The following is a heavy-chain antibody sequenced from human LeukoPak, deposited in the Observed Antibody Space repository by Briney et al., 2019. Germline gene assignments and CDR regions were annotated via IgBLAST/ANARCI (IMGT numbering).Heavy chain of an antibody. V-gene: IGHV1-69*04. Sequence: SVKVSCKASGGTFSSYAISWVRQAPGQGLEWMGRIIPILGIANYAQKFQGRVTITADKSTSTAYMELSSLRSEDTAVYYCARDSYSSYYFDYWGQGTLVTVSS. CDR2: IIPILGIA. CDR3: ARDSYSSYYFDY. J-gene: IGHJ4*02. D-gene: IGHD2-21*01. CDR1: GGTFSSYA.